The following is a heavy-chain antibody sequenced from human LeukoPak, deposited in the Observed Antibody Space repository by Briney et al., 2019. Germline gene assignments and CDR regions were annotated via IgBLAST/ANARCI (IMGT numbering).Heavy chain of an antibody. J-gene: IGHJ3*02. V-gene: IGHV1-2*04. Sequence: ASVKVSCKASGYTFTGYYMHWVRQAPGQGLEWMGWINPNSGGTNYAQKFQGWVTMTRDTSISTAYMELSRLRSDDTAVYYCARGSGSYENAFDIWGQGTMVTVSS. CDR3: ARGSGSYENAFDI. CDR2: INPNSGGT. D-gene: IGHD1-26*01. CDR1: GYTFTGYY.